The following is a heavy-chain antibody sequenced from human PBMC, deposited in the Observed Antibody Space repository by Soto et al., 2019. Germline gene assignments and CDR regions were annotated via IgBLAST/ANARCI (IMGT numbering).Heavy chain of an antibody. CDR1: GFTFSSYS. J-gene: IGHJ6*02. V-gene: IGHV3-48*02. D-gene: IGHD7-27*01. Sequence: GGSLRLSCAASGFTFSSYSMNWVRQAPGKGLEWVSYISSSSSTIYYADSVKGRFTISRDNAKNSLYLQMNSLRDEDTAVYYCARDPRLGYYYYYGMDVWGQGTTVTVSS. CDR2: ISSSSSTI. CDR3: ARDPRLGYYYYYGMDV.